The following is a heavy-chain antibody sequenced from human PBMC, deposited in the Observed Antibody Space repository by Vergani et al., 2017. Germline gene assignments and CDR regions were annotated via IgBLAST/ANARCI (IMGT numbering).Heavy chain of an antibody. CDR1: GGSFSGYY. D-gene: IGHD7-27*01. CDR3: ARGQKLGIPMYYYYMDV. J-gene: IGHJ6*03. Sequence: QVQLQQWGAGLLKPSETLSLTFAGYGGSFSGYYWSWIRQPPGKGLEWIGEINHSGSTNYNPSLKSRVTISVDTSKNQFSLKLSSVTAAHTAVYYCARGQKLGIPMYYYYMDVWGKGTTVTVSS. V-gene: IGHV4-34*01. CDR2: INHSGST.